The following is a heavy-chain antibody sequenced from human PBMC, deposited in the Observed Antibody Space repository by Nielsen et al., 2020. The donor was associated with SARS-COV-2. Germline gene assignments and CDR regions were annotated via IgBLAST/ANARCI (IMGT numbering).Heavy chain of an antibody. J-gene: IGHJ4*02. Sequence: GGSLRLSCAASGFTFSSYGMHWVRQAPGKGLEWVAVIWYDGSNKYYADSVKGRFTISRDNSKNTLYLQMNSLRAEDTAVYFCTNWNDGYWGQGTPVTVSS. CDR1: GFTFSSYG. CDR3: TNWNDGY. D-gene: IGHD1-1*01. V-gene: IGHV3-33*01. CDR2: IWYDGSNK.